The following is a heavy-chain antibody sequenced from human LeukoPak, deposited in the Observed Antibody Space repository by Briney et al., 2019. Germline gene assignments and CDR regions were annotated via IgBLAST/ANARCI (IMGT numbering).Heavy chain of an antibody. Sequence: SETLSLTCTVSGGSISSYYWGWIRQPPGKGLEWIGSIYYSGSTYYNPSLKSRVTISVDTSKNQFSLKLSSVTAADTAVYYCARDGYYDFWSGRRDQAIDYWGQGTLVTVSS. D-gene: IGHD3-3*01. V-gene: IGHV4-39*07. CDR2: IYYSGST. J-gene: IGHJ4*02. CDR3: ARDGYYDFWSGRRDQAIDY. CDR1: GGSISSYY.